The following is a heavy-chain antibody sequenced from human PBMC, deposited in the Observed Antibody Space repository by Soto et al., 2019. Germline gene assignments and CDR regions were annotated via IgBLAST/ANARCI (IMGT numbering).Heavy chain of an antibody. J-gene: IGHJ5*01. CDR3: AREPYFFFSGYPQPSNWFYP. V-gene: IGHV4-61*01. D-gene: IGHD3-9*01. CDR2: IYYSGST. CDR1: GGCVSSGRYY. Sequence: SETLSLTCTVSGGCVSSGRYYWSWIRLPPGKGLEWIGYIYYSGSTNYNPSLNSRVTISVDTSKNQFSLKLSSVTAADTAVYYCAREPYFFFSGYPQPSNWFYPPAQRTPVTVS.